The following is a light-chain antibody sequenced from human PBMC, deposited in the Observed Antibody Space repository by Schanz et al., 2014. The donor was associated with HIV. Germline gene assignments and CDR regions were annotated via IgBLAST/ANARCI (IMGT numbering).Light chain of an antibody. Sequence: QSVLTQPASVSGSPGQSITLSCAGSSSDIGDDNYVSWYQQHAGAAPKLIIYDVNERPSGVSHRFSASKSGNTAFLTISGLQAEDEADYYCCSFAGTIWVFGGGTKLTVL. CDR2: DVN. J-gene: IGLJ3*02. CDR3: CSFAGTIWV. CDR1: SSDIGDDNY. V-gene: IGLV2-14*03.